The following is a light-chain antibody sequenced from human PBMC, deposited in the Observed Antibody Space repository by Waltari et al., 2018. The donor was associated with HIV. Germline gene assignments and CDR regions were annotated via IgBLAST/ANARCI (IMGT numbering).Light chain of an antibody. CDR3: AVWDDSLRGGV. J-gene: IGLJ3*02. CDR1: TSTIGSTS. CDR2: RDD. Sequence: QSVVTQPPSASGTPGQRVVLSCSGSTSTIGSTSVTWYQQVPGAAPKILIDRDDQRFSGVPVRFSGSKSATSAALAISELRADDEADYYCAVWDDSLRGGVFGGGTKLTVL. V-gene: IGLV1-47*01.